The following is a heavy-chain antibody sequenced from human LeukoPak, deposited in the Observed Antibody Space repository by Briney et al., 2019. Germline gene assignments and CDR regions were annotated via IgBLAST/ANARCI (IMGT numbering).Heavy chain of an antibody. CDR1: GGSISSRSYY. CDR3: ARHRGGSYLVFDY. J-gene: IGHJ4*02. CDR2: IYYSGST. Sequence: SETLSLTCTVSGGSISSRSYYWGWIRQPPGKGLEWIGSIYYSGSTYYNPSLKSRVTISVDTSKNQFSLKLSSVTAADTAVYYCARHRGGSYLVFDYWGQGTLVTVSS. V-gene: IGHV4-39*01. D-gene: IGHD1-26*01.